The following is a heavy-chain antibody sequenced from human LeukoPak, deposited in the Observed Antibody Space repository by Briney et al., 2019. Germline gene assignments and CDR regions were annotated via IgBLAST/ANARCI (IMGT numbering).Heavy chain of an antibody. V-gene: IGHV4-59*01. CDR2: IYYSGST. D-gene: IGHD1-26*01. J-gene: IGHJ3*02. Sequence: PSETLSLTCTVSGGPISSYYWSWIRQPPGKGLEWIGYIYYSGSTNYNPSLKSRVTISVDTSKNQFSLKLSSVTAADTAVYYCARESGSLYAFDIWGQGTMVTVSS. CDR1: GGPISSYY. CDR3: ARESGSLYAFDI.